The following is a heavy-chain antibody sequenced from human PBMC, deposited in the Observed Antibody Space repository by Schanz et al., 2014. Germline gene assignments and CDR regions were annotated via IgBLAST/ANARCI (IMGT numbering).Heavy chain of an antibody. D-gene: IGHD6-19*01. CDR2: IYSGGDT. J-gene: IGHJ4*02. V-gene: IGHV3-66*01. CDR3: ARKTDSSGTGDY. CDR1: GFTFRTSW. Sequence: EVQLVESGGGLVQPGGSLRLSCAASGFTFRTSWMHWVRQAPGKGLEWVSLIYSGGDTNYAGSVKGRFTISRDGSKNTLYLQMNSLRAEDTAVYYCARKTDSSGTGDYWGQGTLVTVSS.